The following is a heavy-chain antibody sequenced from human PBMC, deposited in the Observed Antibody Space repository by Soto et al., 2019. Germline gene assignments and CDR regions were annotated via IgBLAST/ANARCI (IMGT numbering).Heavy chain of an antibody. J-gene: IGHJ4*02. Sequence: QVQLVQSGAEVKKPGASVKVSCKASGYTFTNYGISWVRQAPGQGLEWMGWISGYNGNINYAQKLQGRVTMTTDTSTSTAYMEVRSLRSDDTAVYYCARVQPDYYESSGYYSAWGQGTLVTVSS. V-gene: IGHV1-18*04. CDR2: ISGYNGNI. CDR3: ARVQPDYYESSGYYSA. CDR1: GYTFTNYG. D-gene: IGHD3-22*01.